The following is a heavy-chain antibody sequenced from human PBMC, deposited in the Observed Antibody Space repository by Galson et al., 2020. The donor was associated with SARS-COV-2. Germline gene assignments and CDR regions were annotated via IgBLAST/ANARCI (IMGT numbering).Heavy chain of an antibody. CDR2: IYYSGST. D-gene: IGHD2-2*01. CDR3: ARHCSSTSCYYNY. J-gene: IGHJ4*02. V-gene: IGHV4-39*01. CDR1: GGSISSSSYY. Sequence: ETLSLTCTVSGGSISSSSYYWGWIRQPPGKGLEWIGSIYYSGSTYYNPSLKSRVTISVDTSKNQFSLKLSSVTAADTAVYYCARHCSSTSCYYNYWGQGTLVTVSS.